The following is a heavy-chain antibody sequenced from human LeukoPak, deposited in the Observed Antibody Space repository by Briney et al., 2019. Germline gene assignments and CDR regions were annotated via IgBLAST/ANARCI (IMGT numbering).Heavy chain of an antibody. CDR1: GFTYSRYS. Sequence: SGGSLRLSCTASGFTYSRYSMNWVRQAPGEGLEWVSYISSSSNTIYYADSVKGRFTISRDNAENSLYLQMNSLRDEDTAIYYCAREDSGNYPLDYWGQGTLVIVSS. CDR3: AREDSGNYPLDY. J-gene: IGHJ4*02. D-gene: IGHD1-26*01. CDR2: ISSSSNTI. V-gene: IGHV3-48*02.